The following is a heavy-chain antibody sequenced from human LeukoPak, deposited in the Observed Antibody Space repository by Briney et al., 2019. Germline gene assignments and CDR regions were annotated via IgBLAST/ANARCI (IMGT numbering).Heavy chain of an antibody. CDR1: GYTFTGYY. V-gene: IGHV1-2*02. CDR2: INPNSGGT. D-gene: IGHD6-13*01. Sequence: ASVTVSFKASGYTFTGYYMHWVRQAPGQGLAWMGWINPNSGGTNYAQKFQGRVTMTRDTSISTAYMELSRLRSDDTAVYYCARGVRTYSSSWYPFDYWGQGTLVTVSS. CDR3: ARGVRTYSSSWYPFDY. J-gene: IGHJ4*02.